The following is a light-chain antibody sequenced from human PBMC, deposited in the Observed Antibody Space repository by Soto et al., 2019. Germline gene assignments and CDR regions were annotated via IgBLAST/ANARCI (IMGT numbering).Light chain of an antibody. CDR1: QSVSSY. CDR3: QHRTDCLT. Sequence: EIVLTQSPATLSLSPGERATLSCRASQSVSSYLAWYQHKPGQAPRLVIYGASHRASGIPARFSGSGSGTDFTLTISSLEPEDFAVYYCQHRTDCLTFGGGTKVEIK. J-gene: IGKJ4*01. V-gene: IGKV3-11*01. CDR2: GAS.